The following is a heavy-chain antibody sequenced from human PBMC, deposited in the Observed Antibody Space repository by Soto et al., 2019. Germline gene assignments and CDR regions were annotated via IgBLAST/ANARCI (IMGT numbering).Heavy chain of an antibody. CDR1: GGSFSGYY. Sequence: PSETLSLTCAVYGGSFSGYYWSWIRQPPGKGLEWIGEINHSGSTNYNPSLKSRVTISVDTSKNQFSLKLSSVTAADTAVYYCARTTMIVVVIKAGWLDPWGQGTLVTVSS. CDR2: INHSGST. J-gene: IGHJ5*02. D-gene: IGHD3-22*01. V-gene: IGHV4-34*01. CDR3: ARTTMIVVVIKAGWLDP.